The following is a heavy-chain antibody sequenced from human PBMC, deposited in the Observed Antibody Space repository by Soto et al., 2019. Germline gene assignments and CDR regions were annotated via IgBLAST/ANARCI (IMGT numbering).Heavy chain of an antibody. D-gene: IGHD1-7*01. V-gene: IGHV6-1*01. CDR1: GDSVSSNSAA. CDR3: AGTTSHQWYYMDV. CDR2: TYYRSRWYN. Sequence: QVQLQESGPGVVKPSQTLSLTCAISGDSVSSNSAAWNWIRLSPSRGLEWLARTYYRSRWYNDYAVSVRSRITVNPDTSKNQFSLQLTSVTPEDTAVYYCAGTTSHQWYYMDVWGKGTTVTVSS. J-gene: IGHJ6*03.